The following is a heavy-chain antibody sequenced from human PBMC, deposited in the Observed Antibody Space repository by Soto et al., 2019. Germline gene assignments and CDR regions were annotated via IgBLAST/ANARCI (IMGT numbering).Heavy chain of an antibody. CDR2: ISSGSTTI. V-gene: IGHV3-48*02. J-gene: IGHJ6*02. Sequence: EVQLVESGGGLVNPGGSLRLSCTASGFSISTYSLQWVRQVPGKGLEWVSYISSGSTTIYYANSVKGRFTISRDNADNSLFLQMNSLRDEDTAVYYCAACRPPAPYDRFYAMDVWGQGTTFSVSS. CDR3: AACRPPAPYDRFYAMDV. D-gene: IGHD1-1*01. CDR1: GFSISTYS.